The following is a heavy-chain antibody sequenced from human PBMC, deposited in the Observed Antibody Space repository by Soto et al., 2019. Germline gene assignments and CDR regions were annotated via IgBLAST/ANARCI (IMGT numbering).Heavy chain of an antibody. CDR3: AREFYYDSSGIGFDS. CDR1: GGSISNYY. Sequence: SETLSLTCTVSGGSISNYYWSWIRQPPGKGLEWIGDFYSSGSPHHNPSLKNRVSISEDRSKNEFSLKLSSVTAADTAIYYCAREFYYDSSGIGFDSRGQGTLVTV. CDR2: FYSSGSP. V-gene: IGHV4-59*01. J-gene: IGHJ4*02. D-gene: IGHD3-22*01.